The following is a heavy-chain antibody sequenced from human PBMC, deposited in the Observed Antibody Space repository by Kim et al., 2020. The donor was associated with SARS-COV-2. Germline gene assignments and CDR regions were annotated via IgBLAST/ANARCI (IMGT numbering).Heavy chain of an antibody. CDR1: GGSVSSGSYY. CDR3: ARDPDYGDYRYFDL. V-gene: IGHV4-61*01. CDR2: IYYSGST. J-gene: IGHJ2*01. D-gene: IGHD4-17*01. Sequence: SETLSLTCTVSGGSVSSGSYYWSWIRQPPGKGLEWIGYIYYSGSTNYNPSLKSRVTISVDTSKNQFSLKLSSVTAADTAVYYCARDPDYGDYRYFDLWGRGTLVTVSS.